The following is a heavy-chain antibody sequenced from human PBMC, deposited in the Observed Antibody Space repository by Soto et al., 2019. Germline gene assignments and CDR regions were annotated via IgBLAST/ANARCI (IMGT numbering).Heavy chain of an antibody. CDR1: GFTFSSDG. J-gene: IGHJ4*02. D-gene: IGHD3-10*01. CDR2: IWYDGSNK. Sequence: GGSLRLSCAASGFTFSSDGMHWVRQAPGKGLEWVAVIWYDGSNKYYADSVKGRFTISRDNSKNTLYLQMNSLRAEDTAVYYCARDRPYYYGSGSYYSTRGPFDYWGQGTLVTVSS. V-gene: IGHV3-33*01. CDR3: ARDRPYYYGSGSYYSTRGPFDY.